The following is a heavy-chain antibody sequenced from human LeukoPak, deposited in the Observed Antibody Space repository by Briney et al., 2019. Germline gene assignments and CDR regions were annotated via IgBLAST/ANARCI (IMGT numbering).Heavy chain of an antibody. V-gene: IGHV3-48*01. D-gene: IGHD3-9*01. CDR1: GFTFNTYS. CDR2: ITGDSHTM. Sequence: PGGSLRLSCEASGFTFNTYSMNWVRQAPGKGLEWISYITGDSHTMYYAGSVKGRFTISRDNAKNSLYLQMNSLRAEDTAVYYCARDMGIVTGYYVDYWGQGTLVTVSS. CDR3: ARDMGIVTGYYVDY. J-gene: IGHJ4*02.